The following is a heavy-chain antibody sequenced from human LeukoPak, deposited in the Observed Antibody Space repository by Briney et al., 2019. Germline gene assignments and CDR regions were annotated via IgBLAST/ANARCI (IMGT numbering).Heavy chain of an antibody. J-gene: IGHJ5*02. Sequence: GASVKVSCKASGYTFTGYYMHWVRQAPGQGLEWMGRINPNSGGTNYAQKFQGRVTMTRDTSISTAYMELSRLRSDDTAVYYCVRPPMVRGVLVPWGQGTLVTVSS. D-gene: IGHD3-10*01. CDR3: VRPPMVRGVLVP. CDR1: GYTFTGYY. CDR2: INPNSGGT. V-gene: IGHV1-2*06.